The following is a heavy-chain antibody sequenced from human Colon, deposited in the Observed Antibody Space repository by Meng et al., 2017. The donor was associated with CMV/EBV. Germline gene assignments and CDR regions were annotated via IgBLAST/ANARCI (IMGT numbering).Heavy chain of an antibody. CDR1: GYTFTSYG. V-gene: IGHV1-18*01. J-gene: IGHJ6*02. CDR3: ARVDSGYDYYYYGMDV. D-gene: IGHD3-22*01. CDR2: ISAYNGNT. Sequence: ASVKVSCKASGYTFTSYGISWVRQAPGQGLEWMGWISAYNGNTKYAQKLQGRVTMTTDTSTSTAYMELRSLRSDDTAVYYCARVDSGYDYYYYGMDVWGQGTTVTVSS.